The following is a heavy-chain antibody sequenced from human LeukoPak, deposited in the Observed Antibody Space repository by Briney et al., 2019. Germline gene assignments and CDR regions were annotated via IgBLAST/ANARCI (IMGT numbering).Heavy chain of an antibody. Sequence: PGGSLRLSCAASGFTFSNYGMHWVRQAPGKGLEWVAVVWHEGSNKYYADSVKGRFTISRDNAKNSLYLQMNSLRAEDTAVHYCARAMDSWGQGTLVTVSS. CDR2: VWHEGSNK. CDR1: GFTFSNYG. V-gene: IGHV3-33*01. CDR3: ARAMDS. J-gene: IGHJ4*02.